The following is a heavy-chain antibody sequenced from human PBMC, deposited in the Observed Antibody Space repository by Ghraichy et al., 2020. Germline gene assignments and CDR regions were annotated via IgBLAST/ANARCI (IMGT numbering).Heavy chain of an antibody. D-gene: IGHD3-9*01. V-gene: IGHV3-48*02. CDR2: ISSSSSTI. Sequence: GGSLRLSCAASGFTFSSYSMSWVRQAPGKGLEWVSYISSSSSTIYYADSVKGRFTISRDNAKNSLYLQMNSLRDEDTAVYYCARPNSLEYYHILTGYYLAYYGMDVWGQGTTVTVSS. J-gene: IGHJ6*02. CDR3: ARPNSLEYYHILTGYYLAYYGMDV. CDR1: GFTFSSYS.